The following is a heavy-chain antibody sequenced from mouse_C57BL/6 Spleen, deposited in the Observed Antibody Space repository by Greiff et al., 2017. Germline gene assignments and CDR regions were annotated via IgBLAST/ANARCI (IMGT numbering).Heavy chain of an antibody. CDR1: GYTFTSYW. J-gene: IGHJ4*01. CDR2: IHPNSGST. V-gene: IGHV1-64*01. CDR3: ARSGGITTVVNPHYAMYD. Sequence: VKLQQPGAELVKPGASVKLSCKASGYTFTSYWMHWVKQRPGQGLEWIGMIHPNSGSTNYNEKFKSKATLTVDKSSSSAYMQLSSLTSEDSAVYYSARSGGITTVVNPHYAMYDWGQGTSVTVAS. D-gene: IGHD1-1*01.